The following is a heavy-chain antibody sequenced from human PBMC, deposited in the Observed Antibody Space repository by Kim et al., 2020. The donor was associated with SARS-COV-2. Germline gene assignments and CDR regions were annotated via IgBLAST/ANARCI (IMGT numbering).Heavy chain of an antibody. V-gene: IGHV1-18*01. CDR1: GYTFTSYG. J-gene: IGHJ3*02. D-gene: IGHD3-9*01. CDR2: ISAYNGNT. CDR3: ARAQGDILTGYPFDI. Sequence: ASVKVSCKASGYTFTSYGISWVRQAPGQGLEWMGWISAYNGNTNYAQKLQGRVTMTTDTSTSTAYMELRSLRSDDTAVYYCARAQGDILTGYPFDIWGQGTMITVSS.